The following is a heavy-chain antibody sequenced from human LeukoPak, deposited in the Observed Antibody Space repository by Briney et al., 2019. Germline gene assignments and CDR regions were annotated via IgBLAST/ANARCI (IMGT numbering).Heavy chain of an antibody. CDR2: ITPGID. D-gene: IGHD6-6*01. CDR1: GFFFKAAY. V-gene: IGHV3-15*01. Sequence: GGSLRLSCAASGFFFKAAYMNWVRQAPGKGLEWVGRITPGIDEHAAPVKGRFSISRDDSKSMVYLQMSSLVTDDTAVYYCVWSSTWEKRFYLDQWGQGTLVTVSS. J-gene: IGHJ4*02. CDR3: VWSSTWEKRFYLDQ.